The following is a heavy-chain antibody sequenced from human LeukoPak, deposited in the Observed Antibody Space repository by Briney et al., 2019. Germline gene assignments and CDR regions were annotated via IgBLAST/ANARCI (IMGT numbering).Heavy chain of an antibody. V-gene: IGHV4-34*01. CDR3: ARVVPPGPFDY. J-gene: IGHJ4*02. CDR2: INHSGST. Sequence: PSETLSLTCAVYGGSFSGYYWSWIRQPPGKGLEWIGEINHSGSTNYNPSLKSRVTISVDTSKNQFSLKLSSVTAADTAVYYCARVVPPGPFDYWGQGTLVTVSS. CDR1: GGSFSGYY.